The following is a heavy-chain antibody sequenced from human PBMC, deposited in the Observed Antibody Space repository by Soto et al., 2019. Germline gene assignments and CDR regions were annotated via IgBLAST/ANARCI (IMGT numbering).Heavy chain of an antibody. V-gene: IGHV4-4*02. CDR1: GGSISSSNW. D-gene: IGHD3-10*01. CDR3: ARRWGGARGDC. CDR2: IYHSGST. Sequence: QVQLQESGPGLVKPSGTLSLTCAVSGGSISSSNWWSWVRQPPGKGLQWIGEIYHSGSTNYIPSLTSRVTISVGMSRNQCSVKLSSVTAAGAAEWDSARRWGGARGDCWRQGTRATVSS. J-gene: IGHJ4*02.